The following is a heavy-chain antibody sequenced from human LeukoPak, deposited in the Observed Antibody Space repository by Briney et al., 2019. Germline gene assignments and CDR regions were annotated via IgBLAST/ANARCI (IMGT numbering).Heavy chain of an antibody. CDR3: ASPGSSGWYRDY. J-gene: IGHJ4*02. CDR1: GFTFSSYA. CDR2: ISGSGGST. D-gene: IGHD6-19*01. V-gene: IGHV3-23*01. Sequence: GGSLRLSCAASGFTFSSYAMSWVRQAPGKGLEWVSAISGSGGSTYYADSVEGRFTISRDNSKNTLYLQMNSLRAEDTAVYYCASPGSSGWYRDYWGQGTLVTVSS.